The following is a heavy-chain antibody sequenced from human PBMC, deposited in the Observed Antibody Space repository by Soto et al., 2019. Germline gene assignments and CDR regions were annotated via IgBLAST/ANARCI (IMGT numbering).Heavy chain of an antibody. Sequence: EVQLLESGGGLVQPGGSLRLSCAASGFTFSSYAMSWVRQAPGKGLEWVSAISGSGGSTYYADSVKGRFTISRDNSKNTLYLQMNSLRAEDTAVYYCAKANYGDYDGGADAFDIWGQGTMVTVSS. CDR1: GFTFSSYA. CDR3: AKANYGDYDGGADAFDI. CDR2: ISGSGGST. V-gene: IGHV3-23*01. J-gene: IGHJ3*02. D-gene: IGHD4-17*01.